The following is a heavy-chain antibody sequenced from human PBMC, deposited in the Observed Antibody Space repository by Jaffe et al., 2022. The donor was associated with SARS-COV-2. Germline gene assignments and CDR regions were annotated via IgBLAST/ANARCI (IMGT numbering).Heavy chain of an antibody. D-gene: IGHD6-19*01. Sequence: QVQLVESGGGVVQPGRSLRLSCAASGFTFSSYAMHWVRQAPGKGLEWVAVISYDGSNKYYADSVKGRFTISRDNSKNTLYLQMNSLRAEDTAVYYCARAAQQWLVREFLDYWGQGTLVTVSS. CDR1: GFTFSSYA. CDR3: ARAAQQWLVREFLDY. V-gene: IGHV3-30-3*01. J-gene: IGHJ4*02. CDR2: ISYDGSNK.